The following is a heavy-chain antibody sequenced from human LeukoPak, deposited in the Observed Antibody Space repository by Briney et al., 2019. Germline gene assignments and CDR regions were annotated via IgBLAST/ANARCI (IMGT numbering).Heavy chain of an antibody. Sequence: GGSLRLSCAASGFTFSSYAMSWVRQAPGRGLEWVSGISGSGGSTYYADSVKGRFTISRDNSKNTLYLQMNSLRAEDTAVYYCAKRQLSYFDYWGQGTVVTVSS. V-gene: IGHV3-23*01. J-gene: IGHJ4*02. CDR3: AKRQLSYFDY. CDR2: ISGSGGST. D-gene: IGHD6-19*01. CDR1: GFTFSSYA.